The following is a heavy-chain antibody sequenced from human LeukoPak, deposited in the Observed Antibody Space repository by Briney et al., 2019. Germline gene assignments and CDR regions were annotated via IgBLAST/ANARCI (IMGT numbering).Heavy chain of an antibody. J-gene: IGHJ3*02. CDR1: GGSISSYY. CDR3: ARRGFLHDAFDI. Sequence: SETLSLTCTVSGGSISSYYWSWIRQPPGKGPEWIGYIYYSGSTNYNPSLKSRVTISVDTSKNQFSLKLSSVTAADTAVYYCARRGFLHDAFDIWGQGTMVTVSS. V-gene: IGHV4-59*08. CDR2: IYYSGST.